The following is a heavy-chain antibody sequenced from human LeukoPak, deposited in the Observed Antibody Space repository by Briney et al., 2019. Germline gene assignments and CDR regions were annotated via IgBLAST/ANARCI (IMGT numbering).Heavy chain of an antibody. CDR3: ATQGFDY. CDR2: ISSSSSYI. CDR1: GFTFSSYS. V-gene: IGHV3-21*01. J-gene: IGHJ4*02. Sequence: GGSLRLSCAASGFTFSSYSMNWVRQAPGKGLEWVSSISSSSSYIYYADSVKGRFTISRDNSKNTLYVQMNTLRTEDTAVYYCATQGFDYWGQGTRVTVS.